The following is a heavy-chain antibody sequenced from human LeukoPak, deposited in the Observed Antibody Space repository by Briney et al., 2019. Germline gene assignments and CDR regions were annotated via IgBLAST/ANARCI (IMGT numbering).Heavy chain of an antibody. D-gene: IGHD3-3*01. V-gene: IGHV1-2*02. Sequence: ASVKVSCKASGYTFTGYYMHWVRQAPGQGLEWMGWINPNSGGTNYAQKFQGRVTMTRDTSISTAYMALSRLRSDDTAVYYCASDLEPPDYYDFGSGPMDVWAKGTTVTVSS. CDR1: GYTFTGYY. CDR2: INPNSGGT. J-gene: IGHJ6*03. CDR3: ASDLEPPDYYDFGSGPMDV.